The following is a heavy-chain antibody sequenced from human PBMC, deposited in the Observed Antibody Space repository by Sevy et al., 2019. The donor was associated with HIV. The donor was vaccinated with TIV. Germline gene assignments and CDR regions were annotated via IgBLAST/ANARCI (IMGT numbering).Heavy chain of an antibody. CDR3: ARGEDSAMIDY. V-gene: IGHV4-39*01. D-gene: IGHD5-18*01. CDR1: GGSISSGSYY. CDR2: MYYDGSA. J-gene: IGHJ4*02. Sequence: SETLSLTCTFSGGSISSGSYYWGWIRQPPGKGLEWIGTMYYDGSAYYNPSLQSRVSMSVDTSKNQFSLNLSSVTAADTAVYFCARGEDSAMIDYWGQGTLVTVSS.